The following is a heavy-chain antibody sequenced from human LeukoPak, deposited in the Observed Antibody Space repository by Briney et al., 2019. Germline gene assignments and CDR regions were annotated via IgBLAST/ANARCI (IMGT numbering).Heavy chain of an antibody. CDR2: IYYSGST. Sequence: SETLSLTCTVSGGSISSGGYYWSWIRQHPGKGLEWIGYIYYSGSTYYNPSLKSRVTISVDTSKNQFSLKLSSVTAADTAVYYCVRGGFGEEYFDYWGQGTLVTVSS. V-gene: IGHV4-31*03. CDR3: VRGGFGEEYFDY. D-gene: IGHD3-10*01. J-gene: IGHJ4*02. CDR1: GGSISSGGYY.